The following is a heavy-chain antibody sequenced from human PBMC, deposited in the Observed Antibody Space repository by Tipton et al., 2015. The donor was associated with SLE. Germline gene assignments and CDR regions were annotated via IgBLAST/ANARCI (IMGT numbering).Heavy chain of an antibody. V-gene: IGHV4-39*07. Sequence: TLSLTCTVSGGSISSSSYYWGWIRQPPGKGPEWIGGINRSGSTNYNPSLKSRVTISVDTSKNQFSLKLSSVTAADTAVYYCARELYAFDIWGQGTMVTVSS. CDR3: ARELYAFDI. J-gene: IGHJ3*02. CDR1: GGSISSSSYY. CDR2: INRSGST.